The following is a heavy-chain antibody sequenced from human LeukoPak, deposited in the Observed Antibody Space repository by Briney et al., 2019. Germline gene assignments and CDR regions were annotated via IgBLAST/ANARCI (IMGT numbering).Heavy chain of an antibody. J-gene: IGHJ4*02. CDR3: ARALSTVGFDY. Sequence: PSETLSLTCTVSGGSISSYYWSWIRQPAGKGLEWIGRIYTSGSTNYTPSLKSRVTISVDTSKNQFSLKLSSVTAADAAVYYCARALSTVGFDYWGQGTLVTVSS. CDR1: GGSISSYY. CDR2: IYTSGST. D-gene: IGHD1-26*01. V-gene: IGHV4-4*07.